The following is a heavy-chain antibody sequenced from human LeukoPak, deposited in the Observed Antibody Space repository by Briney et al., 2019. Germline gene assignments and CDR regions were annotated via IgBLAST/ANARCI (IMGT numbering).Heavy chain of an antibody. CDR2: IYHSGST. CDR1: GGSISSGGYS. D-gene: IGHD6-13*01. V-gene: IGHV4-30-2*01. Sequence: SQTLSLTCAVSGGSISSGGYSWSWIRQPPGKGLEWIGYIYHSGSTYYNPSLKSRVTISVDRSKNQFSLKLSSVTAADTAVYYCARDASFAGTRGWFDPWGQGTLVTVSS. CDR3: ARDASFAGTRGWFDP. J-gene: IGHJ5*02.